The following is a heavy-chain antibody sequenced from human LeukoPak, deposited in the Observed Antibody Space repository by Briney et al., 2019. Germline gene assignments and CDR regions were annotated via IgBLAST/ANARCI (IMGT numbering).Heavy chain of an antibody. CDR3: ARGPKGYSSSWYYNY. D-gene: IGHD6-13*01. CDR1: GGSISSYY. J-gene: IGHJ4*02. CDR2: IYYSDST. V-gene: IGHV4-59*01. Sequence: SETLSLTCTVSGGSISSYYWSWARQPPGKGLEWIGYIYYSDSTNYNPSLKSRVTISVDTSKNQFSLKMNSVTAADTAVYYCARGPKGYSSSWYYNYWGQGTLVTVSS.